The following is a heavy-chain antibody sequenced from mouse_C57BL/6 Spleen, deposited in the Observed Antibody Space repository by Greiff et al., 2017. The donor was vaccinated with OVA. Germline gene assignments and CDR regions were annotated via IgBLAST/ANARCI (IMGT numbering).Heavy chain of an antibody. CDR1: GFTFKNSY. CDR2: IDPASGNT. V-gene: IGHV14-3*01. D-gene: IGHD3-2*02. Sequence: VQLQQSVAELVRPGASVKLSCTASGFTFKNSYMHWVKQRPEQGLEWIGRIDPASGNTKYAPKFQGKATITADTSSNTAYLQLSSLTSEDTAIDYCARGAAQAPMDYWGQGTSVTVSS. J-gene: IGHJ4*01. CDR3: ARGAAQAPMDY.